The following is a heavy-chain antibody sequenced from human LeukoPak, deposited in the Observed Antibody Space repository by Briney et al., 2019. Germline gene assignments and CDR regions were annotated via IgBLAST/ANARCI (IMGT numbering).Heavy chain of an antibody. D-gene: IGHD3-10*01. CDR2: INPNSGGT. J-gene: IGHJ6*02. CDR3: ARKELLWFGEVHYYYSMDV. V-gene: IGHV1-2*02. Sequence: GASVKVSCKASGYTFTGYYMHWVRQAPGQGLEWMGWINPNSGGTNYAQKFQGRVTMTRDTSISTAYMELSRLRSDDTAVYYCARKELLWFGEVHYYYSMDVWGQGTTVTVSS. CDR1: GYTFTGYY.